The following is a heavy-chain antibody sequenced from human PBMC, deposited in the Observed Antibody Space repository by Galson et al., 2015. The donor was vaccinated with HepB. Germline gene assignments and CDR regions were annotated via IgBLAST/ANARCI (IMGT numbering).Heavy chain of an antibody. D-gene: IGHD3-22*01. CDR1: GFTFSNAW. J-gene: IGHJ4*02. Sequence: SLRLSCAASGFTFSNAWMSWVRQAPGKGLEWVGRIKSKTDGGTTDYAAPVKGRFTISRDDSKNTLYLQMNSLKTEDTAVYYCTTVVPTYYYDSSGQSDYWGQGTLVTVSS. CDR2: IKSKTDGGTT. V-gene: IGHV3-15*01. CDR3: TTVVPTYYYDSSGQSDY.